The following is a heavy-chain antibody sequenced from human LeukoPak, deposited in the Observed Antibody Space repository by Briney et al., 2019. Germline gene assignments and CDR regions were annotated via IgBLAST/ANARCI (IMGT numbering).Heavy chain of an antibody. CDR1: GYTFTSYD. D-gene: IGHD5-18*01. J-gene: IGHJ4*02. CDR2: MNPNSGNT. Sequence: VALVKVSCKASGYTFTSYDINWVRQATGQGLEWMGWMNPNSGNTGYAQKFQGRVTMARNTSISTAYMELSSLRSEDTAVYYCARVEDTATIDYWGQGTLVTVSS. V-gene: IGHV1-8*01. CDR3: ARVEDTATIDY.